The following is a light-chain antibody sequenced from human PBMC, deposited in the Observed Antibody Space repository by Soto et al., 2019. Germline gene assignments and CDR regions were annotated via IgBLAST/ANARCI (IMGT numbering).Light chain of an antibody. V-gene: IGKV3-20*01. CDR1: QSVSSSY. CDR3: QQYGSSSFT. Sequence: EIVLTQSPGTLSLSPGERATLSCRARQSVSSSYLAWYQQKPGQAPRLLIYGASSRATGIPDRFSGSGSGTDFTLTISRLEPEDFAVYYCQQYGSSSFTFRPGTKVAIK. J-gene: IGKJ3*01. CDR2: GAS.